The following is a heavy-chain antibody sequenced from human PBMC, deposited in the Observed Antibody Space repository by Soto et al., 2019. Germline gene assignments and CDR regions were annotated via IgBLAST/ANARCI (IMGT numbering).Heavy chain of an antibody. D-gene: IGHD5-12*01. J-gene: IGHJ4*02. CDR3: AKDPEGGIYSGYHFDY. CDR2: ISYDGSNK. Sequence: GGSLRLSCAASGFTFSSYGMHWVRQAPGKGLEWVAVISYDGSNKYYADSVKGRFTISRDNSKNTLYLQMKSLRAEDTAVYYCAKDPEGGIYSGYHFDYWGQGTLVTVSS. V-gene: IGHV3-30*18. CDR1: GFTFSSYG.